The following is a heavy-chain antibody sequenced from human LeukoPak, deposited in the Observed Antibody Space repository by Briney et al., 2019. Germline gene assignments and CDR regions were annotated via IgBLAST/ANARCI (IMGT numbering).Heavy chain of an antibody. CDR1: PFTFALFT. CDR2: IRWDSATI. V-gene: IGHV3-9*01. J-gene: IGHJ4*02. CDR3: VRERYDSCTFCDY. D-gene: IGHD3-22*01. Sequence: GRSLRLSCAASPFTFALFTMHWVRQTPGKGLEWVSRIRWDSATIAYVDSVRGRFTISRDTAQNTLYLQMTNLTPGDTAVYFCVRERYDSCTFCDYWGQRTLVTVS.